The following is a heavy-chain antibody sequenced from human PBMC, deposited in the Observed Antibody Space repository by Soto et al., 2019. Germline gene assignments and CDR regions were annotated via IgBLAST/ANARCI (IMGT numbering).Heavy chain of an antibody. CDR1: GGTFSSYA. D-gene: IGHD6-19*01. Sequence: ASVKVSCKASGGTFSSYAISWVRQAPGQGLEWMGGIIPIFGTANYAQKFQGRVTITADESTSTAYMELSSLRSEDTAVYYCARGDSTTTRIAVAGTGTDYWGQGTLVTVSS. CDR2: IIPIFGTA. V-gene: IGHV1-69*13. J-gene: IGHJ4*02. CDR3: ARGDSTTTRIAVAGTGTDY.